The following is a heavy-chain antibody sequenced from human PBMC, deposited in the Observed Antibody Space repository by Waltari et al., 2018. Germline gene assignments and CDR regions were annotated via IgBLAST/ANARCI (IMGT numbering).Heavy chain of an antibody. D-gene: IGHD1-26*01. J-gene: IGHJ6*03. V-gene: IGHV4-59*01. Sequence: QVQLQESGPGLVKPSETLSLTCTVSGGSTRTYYWSWVRQSPGKGLEWLGYIHYSGSSVYNPSLRSRVAISLDTPNNQFSLRLRSVTAADAAIYYCARADTSTSYFYYYMDVWGKGTTVTVSS. CDR2: IHYSGSS. CDR1: GGSTRTYY. CDR3: ARADTSTSYFYYYMDV.